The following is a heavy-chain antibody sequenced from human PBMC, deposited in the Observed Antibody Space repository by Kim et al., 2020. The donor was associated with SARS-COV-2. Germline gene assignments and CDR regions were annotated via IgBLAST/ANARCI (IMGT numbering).Heavy chain of an antibody. Sequence: SETLSLTCTVSGGSISSSSYYWGWIRQPPGKGLEWIGSIYYSGSTYYNPSLKSRVTISVDTSKNQFSLKLSSVTAADTAVYYCARHSYIPLDCSGGSCYSDGDNWFDPWGQGTLVTVSS. CDR2: IYYSGST. V-gene: IGHV4-39*01. D-gene: IGHD2-15*01. CDR1: GGSISSSSYY. CDR3: ARHSYIPLDCSGGSCYSDGDNWFDP. J-gene: IGHJ5*02.